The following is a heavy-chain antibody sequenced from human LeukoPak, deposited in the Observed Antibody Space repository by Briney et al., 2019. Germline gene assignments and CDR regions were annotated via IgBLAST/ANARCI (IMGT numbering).Heavy chain of an antibody. CDR3: ATGPITIFGVSVGNWFDP. Sequence: GASVKVSCKASGYTFTAYYMYWVRQAPGQGLEWLGRINPDSGDTKYVENLQGRVTMTRDTSISTVYMDLSGLRSDDTAVYYCATGPITIFGVSVGNWFDPWGQGTLVTVSS. D-gene: IGHD3-3*01. V-gene: IGHV1-2*06. J-gene: IGHJ5*02. CDR1: GYTFTAYY. CDR2: INPDSGDT.